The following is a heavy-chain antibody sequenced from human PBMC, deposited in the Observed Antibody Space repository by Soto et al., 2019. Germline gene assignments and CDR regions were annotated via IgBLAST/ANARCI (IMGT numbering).Heavy chain of an antibody. D-gene: IGHD1-1*01. J-gene: IGHJ4*02. CDR1: GFTFSSYS. V-gene: IGHV3-48*01. CDR2: ISSSSTI. Sequence: GGSLRLSCAASGFTFSSYSMNWVRQAPGKGLEWVSYISSSSTIYYADSVKGRFTISRDNAKNSLYLQMNSLRAEDTAVYYCARDVPELVHFDYWGQGTLVTVSS. CDR3: ARDVPELVHFDY.